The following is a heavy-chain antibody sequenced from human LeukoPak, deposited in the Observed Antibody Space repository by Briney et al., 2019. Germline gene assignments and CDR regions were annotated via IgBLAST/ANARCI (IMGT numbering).Heavy chain of an antibody. J-gene: IGHJ4*02. Sequence: PSETLSLTCTVSGGSISSGDYYWSWIRQPPGKGLEWIGYIYYSGSTYYNPSLKSRVTISVDTSENQFSLKLSSVTAADTAVYYCARYPSGYYYFDYWGQGTLVTVSS. CDR3: ARYPSGYYYFDY. CDR1: GGSISSGDYY. V-gene: IGHV4-30-4*08. CDR2: IYYSGST. D-gene: IGHD3-22*01.